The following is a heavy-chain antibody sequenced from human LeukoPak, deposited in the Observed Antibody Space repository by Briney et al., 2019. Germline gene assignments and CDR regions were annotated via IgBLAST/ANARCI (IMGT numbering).Heavy chain of an antibody. J-gene: IGHJ5*02. Sequence: SETLSLTCTVSGGSISSGSYYWSWIRQPAGKGLEWIGETYYNGATKYNPSFRSRVTISVDTSKDQLSLELTSVTAADTAVYYCARHGGVHFDPWGQGALVTVFS. CDR2: TYYNGAT. V-gene: IGHV4-61*10. CDR3: ARHGGVHFDP. D-gene: IGHD2/OR15-2a*01. CDR1: GGSISSGSYY.